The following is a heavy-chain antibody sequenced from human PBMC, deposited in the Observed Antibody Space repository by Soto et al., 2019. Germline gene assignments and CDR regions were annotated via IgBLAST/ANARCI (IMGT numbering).Heavy chain of an antibody. CDR3: TRATFDV. J-gene: IGHJ6*02. V-gene: IGHV3-33*01. CDR2: IWFDGIKE. CDR1: GFDFTTYA. Sequence: GGSVRLSXAVTGFDFTTYAMHWVRQTPDKGLEWVAIIWFDGIKEFYAESVRGRFTISIDTSKNTVFLQMNNVRAEDTALYYCTRATFDVWGQGTTVTVSS.